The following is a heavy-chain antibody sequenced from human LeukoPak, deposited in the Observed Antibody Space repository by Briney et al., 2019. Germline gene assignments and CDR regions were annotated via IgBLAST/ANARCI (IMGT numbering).Heavy chain of an antibody. Sequence: ASVKVSCKASGGTFSSYAISWVRQAPGQGLEWMGGIIPIFGTANYAQKFQGRVTITADESTSTAYMELSSLRSEDTAVYYCVRTQIRGWLIEYYFDYWGQGTLVTVSS. CDR3: VRTQIRGWLIEYYFDY. CDR1: GGTFSSYA. V-gene: IGHV1-69*13. D-gene: IGHD3-10*01. J-gene: IGHJ4*02. CDR2: IIPIFGTA.